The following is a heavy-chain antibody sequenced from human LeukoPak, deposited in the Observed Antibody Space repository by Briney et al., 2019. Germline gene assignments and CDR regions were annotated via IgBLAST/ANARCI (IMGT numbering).Heavy chain of an antibody. CDR3: AHRGDSYGCNYYYYYGMDV. CDR1: GFSLSTSGVG. CDR2: IYWNDDK. Sequence: SGPTLVKPTQTLTLTCTFSGFSLSTSGVGVGWIRQPPGKALEWLALIYWNDDKRYSPSLKSRLTITKDTSKNQVVLTMTNMDPVDTATYYCAHRGDSYGCNYYYYYGMDVWGQGTTVTVSS. V-gene: IGHV2-5*01. D-gene: IGHD5-18*01. J-gene: IGHJ6*02.